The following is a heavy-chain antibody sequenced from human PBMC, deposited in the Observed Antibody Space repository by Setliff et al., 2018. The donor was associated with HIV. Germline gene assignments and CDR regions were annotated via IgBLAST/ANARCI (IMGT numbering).Heavy chain of an antibody. J-gene: IGHJ3*02. CDR1: GGSISSGGYS. CDR2: IYHSGST. Sequence: SETLSLTCAVSGGSISSGGYSWSWIRQPPGKGLEWIGYIYHSGSTNYNPSLKSRVTISLDTSKNQFSLKLTSVTAADTAFYYCAKDTVYVSGTFDIWGQGTMVTVSS. V-gene: IGHV4-30-2*02. D-gene: IGHD3-10*01. CDR3: AKDTVYVSGTFDI.